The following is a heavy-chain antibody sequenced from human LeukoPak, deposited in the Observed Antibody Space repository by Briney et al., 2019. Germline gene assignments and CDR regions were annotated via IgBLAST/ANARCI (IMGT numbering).Heavy chain of an antibody. V-gene: IGHV3-23*01. J-gene: IGHJ4*02. Sequence: GGSLRLSCAASGFTFSSYAMSWVRQAPGKGLEWVSAISGSGGSTYYADSVKGRFTISRDNSKNTLYLQMSSLRAEDTAVYYCAKLPAPYCSSTSCYTVYWGQGTLVTVSS. CDR3: AKLPAPYCSSTSCYTVY. CDR2: ISGSGGST. D-gene: IGHD2-2*02. CDR1: GFTFSSYA.